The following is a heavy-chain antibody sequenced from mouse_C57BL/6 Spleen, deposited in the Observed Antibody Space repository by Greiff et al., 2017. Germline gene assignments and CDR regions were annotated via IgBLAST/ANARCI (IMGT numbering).Heavy chain of an antibody. CDR2: ISDGGSYT. Sequence: EVKLVESGGGLVKPGGSLKLSCAASGFTFSSYAMSWVRQTPEKRLEWVATISDGGSYTYYPDNVKGRFTISRDNAKNNLYLQMSHLKSEDTAMYYCARGGDDDVSYWYFDVWGTGTTVTVSS. V-gene: IGHV5-4*03. CDR3: ARGGDDDVSYWYFDV. CDR1: GFTFSSYA. D-gene: IGHD2-4*01. J-gene: IGHJ1*03.